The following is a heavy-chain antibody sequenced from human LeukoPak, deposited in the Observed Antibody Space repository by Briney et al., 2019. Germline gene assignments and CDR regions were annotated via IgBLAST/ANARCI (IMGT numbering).Heavy chain of an antibody. V-gene: IGHV3-33*06. CDR2: IWHDESNK. Sequence: GGSLRLSFPASGFTFSSYGMHWVRQAPGKGLEWVAVIWHDESNKYYADSVKGRFTISRDNSKNTLYLQVNSLRAEDTAVYYCAKERAAAVEGYFDYWGQGTLVTVSS. D-gene: IGHD6-13*01. CDR1: GFTFSSYG. CDR3: AKERAAAVEGYFDY. J-gene: IGHJ4*02.